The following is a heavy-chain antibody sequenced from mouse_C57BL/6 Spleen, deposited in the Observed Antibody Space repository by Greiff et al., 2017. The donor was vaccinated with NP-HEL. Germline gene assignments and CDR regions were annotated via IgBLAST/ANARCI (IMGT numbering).Heavy chain of an antibody. CDR3: ARDVGPWFAY. Sequence: EVKLQESGPGLVKPSQSLSLTCSVTGYSITSGYYWNWIRQFPGNKLEWMGYISYDGSNNYNPSLKNRISITRDTSKNQFFLKLNSVTTEDTATYYCARDVGPWFAYWGQGTLVTVSA. J-gene: IGHJ3*01. CDR1: GYSITSGYY. CDR2: ISYDGSN. V-gene: IGHV3-6*01.